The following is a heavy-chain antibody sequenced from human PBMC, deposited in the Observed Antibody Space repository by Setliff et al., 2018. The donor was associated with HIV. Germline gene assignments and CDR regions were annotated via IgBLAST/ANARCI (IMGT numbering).Heavy chain of an antibody. CDR1: GGTFNNYA. CDR2: IIPILGTT. D-gene: IGHD5-18*01. V-gene: IGHV1-69*13. J-gene: IGHJ5*01. Sequence: SVKVSCKASGGTFNNYAISWVRQAPGQGLEWMGGIIPILGTTNYAQKIQGRVKFSADESTGTAYMDLTRLRVDDTAIYYCARGTWMQARWWFDSWGQGTQVT. CDR3: ARGTWMQARWWFDS.